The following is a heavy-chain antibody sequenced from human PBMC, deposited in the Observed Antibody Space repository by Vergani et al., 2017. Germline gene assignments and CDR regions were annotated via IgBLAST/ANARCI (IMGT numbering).Heavy chain of an antibody. V-gene: IGHV4-61*02. CDR1: GGSISSGSYY. CDR3: ARRTFLHAFDN. CDR2: IYTSGST. Sequence: QLQLQESGPGLVKPSETLSLTCTVPGGSISSGSYYWSWIRQPAGKGLEWIGRIYTSGSTNYNPSLKSRITMSLETSKNQFSLSLSSVAAADTALYYCARRTFLHAFDNWGQGTVVTVSS. J-gene: IGHJ3*02. D-gene: IGHD3-3*01.